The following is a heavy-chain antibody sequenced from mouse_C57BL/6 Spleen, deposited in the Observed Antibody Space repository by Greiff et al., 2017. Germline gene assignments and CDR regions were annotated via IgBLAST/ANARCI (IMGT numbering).Heavy chain of an antibody. CDR3: SRWHYGSSYVAMDY. CDR1: GYAFSSYW. D-gene: IGHD1-1*01. Sequence: QVQLKESGAELVKPGASVKISCKASGYAFSSYWMNWVKQRPGKGLAWIGQIYPGDGATNYNGKFKGKATLTADKSSSTAYMQLSSLTSEDSAVYFGSRWHYGSSYVAMDYWGQGTSVTVSS. J-gene: IGHJ4*01. V-gene: IGHV1-80*01. CDR2: IYPGDGAT.